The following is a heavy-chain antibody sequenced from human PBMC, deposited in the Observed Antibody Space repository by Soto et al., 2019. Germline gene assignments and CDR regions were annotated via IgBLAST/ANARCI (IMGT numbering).Heavy chain of an antibody. Sequence: GGPRPSLATPWFSLSSYSMHLGRPAPGKGLEWVAVISYDGSNKYYADSVKGRFTISRDNSKNTLYLQMNSLRAEDTAVYYCAGGEDDSSGYYWDYWGQGTLVTVSS. CDR2: ISYDGSNK. V-gene: IGHV3-30-3*01. CDR1: WFSLSSYS. J-gene: IGHJ4*02. CDR3: AGGEDDSSGYYWDY. D-gene: IGHD3-22*01.